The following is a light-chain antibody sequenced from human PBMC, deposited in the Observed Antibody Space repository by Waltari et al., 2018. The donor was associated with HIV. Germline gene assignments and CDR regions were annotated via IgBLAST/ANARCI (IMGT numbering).Light chain of an antibody. CDR3: GTWDSSLSGAL. V-gene: IGLV1-51*02. CDR2: END. Sequence: QSVLTQPPSVSAAPGQKVTHSCSGSSPNIGNHDGFWYHQLPGTAPKLLIYENDKRPSGIPARFSGSKSDTSATLVITGLQTGDEADYYCGTWDSSLSGALFGGGTKVTVL. J-gene: IGLJ3*02. CDR1: SPNIGNHD.